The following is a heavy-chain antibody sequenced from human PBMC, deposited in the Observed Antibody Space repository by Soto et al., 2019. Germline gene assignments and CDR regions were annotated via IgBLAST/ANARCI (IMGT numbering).Heavy chain of an antibody. CDR3: ARARGKVYYYYYMDV. V-gene: IGHV4-59*01. J-gene: IGHJ6*03. Sequence: SETLSLTCTVSGGSISSYYWSWIRQPPGKGLEWIGYIYYSGSTNYNPSLKSRVTISVDTSKNQFSLKLSSVTAADTAVYYCARARGKVYYYYYMDVWGKGTTVTVSS. D-gene: IGHD3-10*01. CDR1: GGSISSYY. CDR2: IYYSGST.